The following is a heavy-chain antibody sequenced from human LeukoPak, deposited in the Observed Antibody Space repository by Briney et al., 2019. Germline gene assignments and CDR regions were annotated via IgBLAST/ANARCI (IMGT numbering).Heavy chain of an antibody. J-gene: IGHJ5*02. V-gene: IGHV3-21*01. Sequence: GSLRLSCAASGFTFSSYSMNWVRQAPGKGLEWVSSISSSSSYIYYADSVKGRFTFSRDNAKNSLSLQMNSLRAEDTAVYYCARDGEVGVGRWFDPWGQGTLVTVSS. CDR2: ISSSSSYI. CDR3: ARDGEVGVGRWFDP. CDR1: GFTFSSYS. D-gene: IGHD1-26*01.